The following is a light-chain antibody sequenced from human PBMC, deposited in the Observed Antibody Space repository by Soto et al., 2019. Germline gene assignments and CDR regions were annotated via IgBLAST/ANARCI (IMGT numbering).Light chain of an antibody. J-gene: IGLJ1*01. Sequence: QSALTQPAYVSGSPGQSLTISCTGTSSDIGGYDFVSWYRQHPGKAPKLLIYEVSHRLSGVSSRFSGSKYGNTASLTISGLQGEDEGDSYCSSYTISSTTVFGTGTKLTVL. CDR3: SSYTISSTTV. CDR1: SSDIGGYDF. V-gene: IGLV2-14*01. CDR2: EVS.